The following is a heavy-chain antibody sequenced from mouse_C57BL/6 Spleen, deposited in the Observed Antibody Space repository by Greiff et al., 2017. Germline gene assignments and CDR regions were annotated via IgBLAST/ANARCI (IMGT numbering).Heavy chain of an antibody. CDR2: IDPSDSET. D-gene: IGHD4-1*01. J-gene: IGHJ4*01. CDR3: ARGPLGNYYAMDY. Sequence: QVQLQQPGAELVRPGSSVKLSCKASGYTFTSYWMHWVKQRPIQGLEWIGNIDPSDSETHYNQKFKDKATLTVDKSSSTAYMQLSSLTSEDSAVYYCARGPLGNYYAMDYWGQGTSVTVSS. CDR1: GYTFTSYW. V-gene: IGHV1-52*01.